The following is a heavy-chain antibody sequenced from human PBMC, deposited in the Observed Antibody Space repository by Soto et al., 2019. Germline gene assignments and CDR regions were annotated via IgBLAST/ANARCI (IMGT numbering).Heavy chain of an antibody. CDR3: ARGDPSSSWDY. Sequence: ASVKVSCKASRYTFTGYYMHSVRQAPGQGLEWMGWINPNSGGTNYAQKFQGWVTVTRDTSISTAYMELSRLRSDDTAVYYCARGDPSSSWDYWGQGTLVTVSS. J-gene: IGHJ4*02. CDR1: RYTFTGYY. D-gene: IGHD6-13*01. V-gene: IGHV1-2*04. CDR2: INPNSGGT.